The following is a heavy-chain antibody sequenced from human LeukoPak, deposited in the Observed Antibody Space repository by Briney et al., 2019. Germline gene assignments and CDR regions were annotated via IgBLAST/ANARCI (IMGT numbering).Heavy chain of an antibody. J-gene: IGHJ4*02. CDR3: ARIWFGELFPFDY. V-gene: IGHV2-5*04. D-gene: IGHD3-10*01. CDR1: GFSLSASAVG. Sequence: SGPTLVKPTQTLTLTCTFSGFSLSASAVGVGWIRQPPGKALEWLALIYWNNNERYSPSLKSRLTITKDTSKNQVVLTMTNVDPLDTGTYCARIWFGELFPFDYWGQGTLVTVSS. CDR2: IYWNNNE.